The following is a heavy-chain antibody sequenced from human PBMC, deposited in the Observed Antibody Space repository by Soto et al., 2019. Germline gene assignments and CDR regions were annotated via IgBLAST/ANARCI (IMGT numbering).Heavy chain of an antibody. D-gene: IGHD2-2*02. CDR1: GFTFGDYA. J-gene: IGHJ6*02. CDR3: TRVPVVPAAIFGFYYYYGMDV. V-gene: IGHV3-49*04. CDR2: IRSKTYDGTT. Sequence: GGSLRLSCTASGFTFGDYAMSWVRHAPGKGLEWVGFIRSKTYDGTTEYAASVKGRFTISRDDSKSIAYLQMNSLKTEDTAMYYCTRVPVVPAAIFGFYYYYGMDVWGQGTTVTSP.